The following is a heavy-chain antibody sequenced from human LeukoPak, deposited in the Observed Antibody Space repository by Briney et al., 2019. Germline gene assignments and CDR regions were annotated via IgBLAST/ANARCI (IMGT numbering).Heavy chain of an antibody. Sequence: SETLSLTCTVSGVSISSYYWSWIRQPPGKGLEWIGYIYYSGSTNYNPSLKSRVTISVDTSKNQFSLKLSSVTAADTAVYYCARAHTGGYYYYYMDVWGKGTTVTVSS. V-gene: IGHV4-59*01. CDR3: ARAHTGGYYYYYMDV. D-gene: IGHD7-27*01. CDR2: IYYSGST. J-gene: IGHJ6*03. CDR1: GVSISSYY.